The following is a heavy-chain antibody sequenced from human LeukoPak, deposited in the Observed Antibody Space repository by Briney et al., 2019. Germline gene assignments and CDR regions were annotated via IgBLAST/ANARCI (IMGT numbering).Heavy chain of an antibody. J-gene: IGHJ4*02. CDR2: IKQGGSEK. CDR3: ARDPGSYLDY. D-gene: IGHD1-26*01. CDR1: GGSFSGYY. V-gene: IGHV3-7*01. Sequence: ETLSLTCAVYGGSFSGYYWSWIRQAPGKGLEWVANIKQGGSEKYYVDSVKGRFTISRDNAKNSLYLQMNSLRAEDTAVYYCARDPGSYLDYWGQGTLVTVSS.